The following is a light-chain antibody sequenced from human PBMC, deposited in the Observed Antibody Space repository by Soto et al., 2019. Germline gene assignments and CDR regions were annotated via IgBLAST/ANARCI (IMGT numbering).Light chain of an antibody. V-gene: IGKV3-15*01. CDR1: QSISSN. CDR2: RTS. CDR3: QQYNNWPRAT. Sequence: EIVMTQSPATLSVSPGERATLSCRASQSISSNLAWYQQKPGQAPRLLMFRTSSRATGFPARFSGSGSGPEFNLTISSLQSEDFGVYYCQQYNNWPRATFGGGTKVDIK. J-gene: IGKJ4*01.